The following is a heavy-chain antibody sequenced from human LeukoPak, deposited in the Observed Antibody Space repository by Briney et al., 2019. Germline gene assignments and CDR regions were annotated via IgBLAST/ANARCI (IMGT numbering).Heavy chain of an antibody. V-gene: IGHV3-30*14. CDR3: ARGDYLYWYFDL. J-gene: IGHJ2*01. CDR1: GFTFRSYG. Sequence: PGGSLRLSCEGSGFTFRSYGMHWVRQAPGKGLEWVAVISYDGARKYYADSVKGRFTISRDNSKNTLSLQMNSLTPEDTAVYSCARGDYLYWYFDLWGRGTLVTVSS. D-gene: IGHD4-11*01. CDR2: ISYDGARK.